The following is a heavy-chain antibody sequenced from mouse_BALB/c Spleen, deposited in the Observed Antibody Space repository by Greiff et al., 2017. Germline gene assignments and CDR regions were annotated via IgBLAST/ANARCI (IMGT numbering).Heavy chain of an antibody. V-gene: IGHV1-18*01. D-gene: IGHD2-4*01. CDR3: ARAVSTMITTGNWYFDV. Sequence: EVQLQQSGPELVKPGASVKISCKTSGYTFTEYTMHWVKQSHGKSLEWIGGINPNNGGTSYNQKFKGKATLTVDKSSSTAYMELRSLTSEDSAVYYCARAVSTMITTGNWYFDVWGAGTTVTVSS. J-gene: IGHJ1*01. CDR1: GYTFTEYT. CDR2: INPNNGGT.